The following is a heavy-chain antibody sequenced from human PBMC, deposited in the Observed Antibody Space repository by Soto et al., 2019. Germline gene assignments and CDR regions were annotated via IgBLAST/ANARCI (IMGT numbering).Heavy chain of an antibody. D-gene: IGHD3-3*01. Sequence: PSQTLSLPCAISGDSVSSNSAAWNWIRQSPSRGLEWLGRTYYRSKWYNDYAVSVKSRITINPDTSKNQFSLQLNSVTPEDTAVYYCARAPSITIFGVVIDDYYYYGMDVWGQGTTVTVSS. CDR1: GDSVSSNSAA. J-gene: IGHJ6*02. CDR3: ARAPSITIFGVVIDDYYYYGMDV. CDR2: TYYRSKWYN. V-gene: IGHV6-1*01.